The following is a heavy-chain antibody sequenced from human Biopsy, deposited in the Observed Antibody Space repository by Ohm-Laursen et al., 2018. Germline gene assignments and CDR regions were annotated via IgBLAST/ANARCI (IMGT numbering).Heavy chain of an antibody. J-gene: IGHJ4*02. CDR1: GDSINSSY. V-gene: IGHV4-59*08. CDR2: ISNSGNT. CDR3: ARRGSGGRSFDY. D-gene: IGHD2-15*01. Sequence: GTLSLTCSVSGDSINSSYWSWIRQAPGKGLEWIGFISNSGNTNYNPSLKSRVTISADTSKNQFSLKLGSVTVADTAVFYCARRGSGGRSFDYWGQGSLVTVSS.